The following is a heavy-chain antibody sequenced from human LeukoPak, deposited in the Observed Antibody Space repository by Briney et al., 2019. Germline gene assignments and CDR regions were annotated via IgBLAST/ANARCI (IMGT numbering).Heavy chain of an antibody. CDR3: ARGFSGYASNYFDY. Sequence: KPSETLSLTCAVSGGSISSGGYSWSWIRQPPGKGLEWIGYIYYSGSTYYNPSLKSRVTISVDTSKNQFSLKLSSVTAADTAVYYCARGFSGYASNYFDYWGQGTLVTVSS. CDR2: IYYSGST. D-gene: IGHD3-22*01. J-gene: IGHJ4*02. V-gene: IGHV4-30-4*07. CDR1: GGSISSGGYS.